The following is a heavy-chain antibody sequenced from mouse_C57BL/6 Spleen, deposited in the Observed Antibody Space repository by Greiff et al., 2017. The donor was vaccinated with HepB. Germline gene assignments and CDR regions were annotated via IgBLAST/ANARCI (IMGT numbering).Heavy chain of an antibody. J-gene: IGHJ4*01. Sequence: VQLQQSGAELMKPGASVKLSCKATGYTFTGYWIEWVKQRPGHGLEWIGEILPGSGSTNYNDKFKGKATFTADPSSNTAYMQLSSLTTEDSAIYYCATAYYSNPYYYAMDYWGQGTSVTVSS. D-gene: IGHD2-5*01. CDR3: ATAYYSNPYYYAMDY. V-gene: IGHV1-9*01. CDR1: GYTFTGYW. CDR2: ILPGSGST.